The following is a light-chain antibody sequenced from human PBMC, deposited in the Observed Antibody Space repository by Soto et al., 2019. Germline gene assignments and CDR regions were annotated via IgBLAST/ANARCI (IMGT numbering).Light chain of an antibody. CDR1: SSDVGGYNY. Sequence: QSALTQPASVSGSPGQSITISCTGTSSDVGGYNYVSWYQQHTGKAPKLMIYDVSKRPSGVSNRFSGSKSGNTASLTISGLQAEDEAEYYCSSYTSSSPVVFGGGTKLTVL. CDR3: SSYTSSSPVV. CDR2: DVS. V-gene: IGLV2-14*01. J-gene: IGLJ2*01.